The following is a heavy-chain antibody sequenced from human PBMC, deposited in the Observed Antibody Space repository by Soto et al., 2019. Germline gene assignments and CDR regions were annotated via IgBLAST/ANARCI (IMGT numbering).Heavy chain of an antibody. CDR2: NYYSGST. Sequence: SENLVPTCPVSGGSISSYYWRCIRHPPGKGLEGIWYNYYSGSTNYNPSLRSRVIMSVATSKNQFSLKLRSVTAADTAVYYCARDRGTANKHNWLEPWGQGTMVTVSS. J-gene: IGHJ5*02. CDR3: ARDRGTANKHNWLEP. D-gene: IGHD3-10*01. CDR1: GGSISSYY. V-gene: IGHV4-59*01.